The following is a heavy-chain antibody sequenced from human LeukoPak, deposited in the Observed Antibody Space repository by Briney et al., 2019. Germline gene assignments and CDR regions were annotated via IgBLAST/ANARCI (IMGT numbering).Heavy chain of an antibody. CDR1: GFTFSSYS. CDR2: ISSSSSYI. V-gene: IGHV3-21*01. Sequence: PGGSLRLSCAASGFTFSSYSMNWVRQAPGKGLEWVSSISSSSSYIYYADSVKGRFTISRDNAKNSLYLQMSSLRAEDTALYYCASGSSEAAPGPGGAQGTLVTVSS. D-gene: IGHD6-25*01. CDR3: ASGSSEAAPGPG. J-gene: IGHJ4*02.